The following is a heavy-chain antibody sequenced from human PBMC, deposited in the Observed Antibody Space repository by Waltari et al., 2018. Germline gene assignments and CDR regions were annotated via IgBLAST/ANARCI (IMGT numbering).Heavy chain of an antibody. J-gene: IGHJ4*02. D-gene: IGHD5-18*01. CDR2: MNPNSGNT. CDR3: ARGLEGYSYGPREGETDY. V-gene: IGHV1-8*01. Sequence: QVQLVQSGAEVKKPGASVKVSCKASGYTFNSSDINWVRQATGQGLEWMGWMNPNSGNTGYAQKFQGRVTMTRNTSISTAYMELSSLRSEDTAVYYCARGLEGYSYGPREGETDYWGQGTLVTVSS. CDR1: GYTFNSSD.